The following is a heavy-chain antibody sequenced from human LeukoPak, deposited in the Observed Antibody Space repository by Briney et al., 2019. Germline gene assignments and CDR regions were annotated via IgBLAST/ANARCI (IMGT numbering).Heavy chain of an antibody. Sequence: GGSLRLSCAASGFTFSSYAMSWVRQAPGKGLEWVSAISGSGGSTYYADSVKGRFTISRDNSKNTLYLQMNSLRAEDTAVYYCAKFGKYYDSSGYLYWGQGTLVTVSS. D-gene: IGHD3-22*01. J-gene: IGHJ4*02. CDR1: GFTFSSYA. CDR2: ISGSGGST. V-gene: IGHV3-23*01. CDR3: AKFGKYYDSSGYLY.